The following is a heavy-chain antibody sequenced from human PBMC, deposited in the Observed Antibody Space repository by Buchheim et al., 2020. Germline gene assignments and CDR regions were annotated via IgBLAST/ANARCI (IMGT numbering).Heavy chain of an antibody. CDR1: GFTFSSYA. D-gene: IGHD6-19*01. Sequence: QVQLVESGGGVVQPGRSLRLSCAASGFTFSSYAMHWVRQAPGKGLEWVAVISYDGSNKYYADSVKGRFTISRDNSKNTLYLQMNSLRAEDTAVYYCAREIQNGYSSGWYGYYYYGMDVWGQGTT. CDR2: ISYDGSNK. J-gene: IGHJ6*02. V-gene: IGHV3-30-3*01. CDR3: AREIQNGYSSGWYGYYYYGMDV.